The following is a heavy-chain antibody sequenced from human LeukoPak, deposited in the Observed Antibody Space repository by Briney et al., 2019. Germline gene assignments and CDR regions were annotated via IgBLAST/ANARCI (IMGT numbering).Heavy chain of an antibody. D-gene: IGHD4-17*01. Sequence: ASVKVSCKASGYTFTSYAMHWVRQAPGQGLEWMGWINAGNGNTKYSQKFQGRVTITRDTSASTAYMELSSLRSEDTAVYYCARGGYGDYVGAFDIWGQGTMVTVSS. CDR2: INAGNGNT. J-gene: IGHJ3*02. CDR3: ARGGYGDYVGAFDI. V-gene: IGHV1-3*01. CDR1: GYTFTSYA.